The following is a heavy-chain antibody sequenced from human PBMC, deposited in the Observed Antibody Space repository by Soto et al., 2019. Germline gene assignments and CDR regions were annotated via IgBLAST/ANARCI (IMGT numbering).Heavy chain of an antibody. D-gene: IGHD3-16*01. V-gene: IGHV1-69*06. Sequence: QAQLVQSGAEMKQPGSSVKVSCKASGGTYSSYPINWVRQAPGHGLEWLGSFTPALGTANYPKKFQDRLTITSDTSASTTYLELRSLRSEDTGLYHCSREGGDGYGWEVYWFLDLWGRGTLGTVAS. CDR3: SREGGDGYGWEVYWFLDL. CDR2: FTPALGTA. J-gene: IGHJ2*01. CDR1: GGTYSSYP.